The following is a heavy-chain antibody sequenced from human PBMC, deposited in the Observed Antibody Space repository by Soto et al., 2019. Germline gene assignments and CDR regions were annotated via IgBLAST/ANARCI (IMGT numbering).Heavy chain of an antibody. CDR2: IYYSGST. V-gene: IGHV4-59*06. Sequence: SETLSLTCSVSGSSMTTYYWHWIRQAPGKGLEWIGYIYYSGSTYYNPSLKSRVTISVDTSKNQFSLKLRSVTAADTAVYYCARGGLGYCSGGSCYSAELSRYYYGMDVWGQGTTVTVSS. CDR3: ARGGLGYCSGGSCYSAELSRYYYGMDV. CDR1: GSSMTTYY. D-gene: IGHD2-15*01. J-gene: IGHJ6*02.